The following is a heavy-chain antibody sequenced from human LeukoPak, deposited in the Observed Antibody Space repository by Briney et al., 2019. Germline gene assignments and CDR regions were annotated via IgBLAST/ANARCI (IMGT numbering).Heavy chain of an antibody. CDR3: ALKVGDY. J-gene: IGHJ4*02. CDR1: GFTFSDYW. V-gene: IGHV3-7*03. CDR2: IKQDGSAK. Sequence: GGSLRLPCAASGFTFSDYWMSWVRQAPGKGLEWVANIKQDGSAKYYVDSVKGRFTISRDNAKNLLYLQMNSLRAEDTAVYYCALKVGDYWGQGTLVTVSS. D-gene: IGHD3-10*01.